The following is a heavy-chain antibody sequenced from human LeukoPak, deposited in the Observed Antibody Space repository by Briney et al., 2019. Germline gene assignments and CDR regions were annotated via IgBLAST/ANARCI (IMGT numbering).Heavy chain of an antibody. Sequence: ASVKVSCKASGGTFSSYAISGVRQAPGQGLEGMGGIIPIFGTANYAQKFQGRVTITTDESTSTAYMELSSLRSEDTAVYYCATGNYYDSSGYDYWGQGTLVTVSS. V-gene: IGHV1-69*05. CDR2: IIPIFGTA. D-gene: IGHD3-22*01. CDR1: GGTFSSYA. CDR3: ATGNYYDSSGYDY. J-gene: IGHJ4*02.